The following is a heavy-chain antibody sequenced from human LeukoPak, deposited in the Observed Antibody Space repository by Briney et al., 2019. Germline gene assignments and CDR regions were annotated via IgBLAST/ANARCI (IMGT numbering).Heavy chain of an antibody. V-gene: IGHV4-59*01. Sequence: SETLSLTCTVPGGSISSYYWSWIRQPPGKGLEWIGYIYYSGSTNYNPSLKSRVTISVDTSKNQFSLKLSSVTAADTAVYYCASGGWYGVAGMDVWGQGTTVTVSS. CDR3: ASGGWYGVAGMDV. CDR2: IYYSGST. CDR1: GGSISSYY. J-gene: IGHJ6*02. D-gene: IGHD6-19*01.